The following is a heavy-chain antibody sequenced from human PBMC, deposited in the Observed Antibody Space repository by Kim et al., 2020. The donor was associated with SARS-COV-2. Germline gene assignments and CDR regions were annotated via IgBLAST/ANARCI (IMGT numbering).Heavy chain of an antibody. CDR3: ARQEIAAAEYYFDY. CDR1: GFTFSSYS. V-gene: IGHV3-21*01. CDR2: ISSSSSYI. Sequence: GGSLRLSCAASGFTFSSYSMDWVRQAPGKGLEWVSSISSSSSYIYYADSVKGRFTISRDNAKNSLYLQMNSLRAEDTAVYYCARQEIAAAEYYFDYWGQGTLVTVSS. D-gene: IGHD6-13*01. J-gene: IGHJ4*02.